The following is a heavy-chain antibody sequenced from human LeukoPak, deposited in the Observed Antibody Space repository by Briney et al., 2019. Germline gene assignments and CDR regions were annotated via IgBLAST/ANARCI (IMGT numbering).Heavy chain of an antibody. J-gene: IGHJ4*02. CDR3: AGSYDFWSGYPY. V-gene: IGHV1-69*13. CDR1: GGTFSSYA. D-gene: IGHD3-3*01. CDR2: IIPIFGTA. Sequence: ASVKVSCKASGGTFSSYAISWVRQAPGQGLEWMGGIIPIFGTANYAQKFQGRVTITADESTSTAYMELSSLRCEDTAVYYCAGSYDFWSGYPYWGQGTLVTVSS.